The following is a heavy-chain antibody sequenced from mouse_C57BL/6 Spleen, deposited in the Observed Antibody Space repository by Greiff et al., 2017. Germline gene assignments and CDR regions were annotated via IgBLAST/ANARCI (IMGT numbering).Heavy chain of an antibody. V-gene: IGHV5-12*01. J-gene: IGHJ4*01. CDR1: GFTFSDYY. CDR3: ARHEGLRQGDYYAMDY. D-gene: IGHD2-4*01. Sequence: EVKLVESGGGLVQPGGSLKLSCAASGFTFSDYYMYWVRQTPEKRLEWVAYISNGGGSTYYPDTVKGRFTISRDNAKNTLYLQMSRLKSEDTAMYYCARHEGLRQGDYYAMDYLGQGTSVTVSS. CDR2: ISNGGGST.